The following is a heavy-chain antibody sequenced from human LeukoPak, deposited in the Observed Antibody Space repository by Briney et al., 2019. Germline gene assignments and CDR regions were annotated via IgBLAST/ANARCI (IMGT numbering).Heavy chain of an antibody. D-gene: IGHD3-10*01. V-gene: IGHV3-9*01. CDR2: ISWNSGSI. J-gene: IGHJ6*02. CDR1: GFTFDDYA. CDR3: AKGMVRGVYLDGMDV. Sequence: GRSLRLSCAASGFTFDDYAMHWVRQAPGKGLEWVSGISWNSGSIGYADSVKGRFTISRDNAKNSLYLQMNSLRAEDTALYYCAKGMVRGVYLDGMDVWGQGTTVTVSS.